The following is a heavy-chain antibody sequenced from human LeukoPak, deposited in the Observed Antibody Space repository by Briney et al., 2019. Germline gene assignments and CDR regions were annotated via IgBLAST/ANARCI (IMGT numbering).Heavy chain of an antibody. V-gene: IGHV1-46*01. D-gene: IGHD2-21*02. J-gene: IGHJ4*02. CDR1: GYTFTSYY. CDR2: INPSGGST. CDR3: ARDRRVVVTAITLGY. Sequence: ASVKVSCKASGYTFTSYYMHWVRQAPGQGLEWMGIINPSGGSTSYAQKFQGRVTMTRDTSISTAYMELSRLRSDDTAVYYCARDRRVVVTAITLGYWGQGTLVTVSS.